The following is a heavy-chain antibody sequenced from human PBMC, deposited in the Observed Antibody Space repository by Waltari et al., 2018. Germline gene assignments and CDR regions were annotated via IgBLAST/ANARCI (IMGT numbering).Heavy chain of an antibody. CDR2: ISAHNGNT. D-gene: IGHD3-10*01. J-gene: IGHJ6*02. CDR3: ARPSLGLYYYHGMDV. Sequence: QVQLVQSGDEVRKPRASVKVTCPASGYTFPNYAINWVRQAPGQGLEWMGWISAHNGNTNYAQEFQGRVTMTTDTSTSTAYMELRSLKSDDTAIYYCARPSLGLYYYHGMDVWGQGTTVTVSS. V-gene: IGHV1-18*01. CDR1: GYTFPNYA.